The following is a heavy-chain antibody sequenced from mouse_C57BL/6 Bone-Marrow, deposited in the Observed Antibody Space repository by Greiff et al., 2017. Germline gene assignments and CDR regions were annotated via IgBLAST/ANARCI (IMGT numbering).Heavy chain of an antibody. CDR2: IYPRSGNT. J-gene: IGHJ3*01. Sequence: HVPLPPSFSSLSRPLASLPLSCPASFSPFPSSGLSWVKQRTGQGLEWIGEIYPRSGNTYYNEKFTGKATLTADKSSSTAYMELRSLTSEDSAVYFCARWDYSKGAYWGQGTLVTVSA. CDR1: FSPFPSSG. V-gene: IGHV1-81*01. D-gene: IGHD2-5*01. CDR3: ARWDYSKGAY.